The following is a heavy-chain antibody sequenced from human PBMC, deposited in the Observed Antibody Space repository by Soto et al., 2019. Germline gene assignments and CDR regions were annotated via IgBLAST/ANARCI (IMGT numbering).Heavy chain of an antibody. CDR2: MNPNSGNT. CDR3: ATKLSELDYVWGSYRYSNWFVP. CDR1: GYTFTSYD. Sequence: ASVKVSCKASGYTFTSYDMNWVRQATGQGLEWMGWMNPNSGNTGYAQKFQGRGTMTRNTSISTAYMELSSLRSEDTAVYYCATKLSELDYVWGSYRYSNWFVPWGQGTLVAFSS. D-gene: IGHD3-16*02. J-gene: IGHJ5*02. V-gene: IGHV1-8*01.